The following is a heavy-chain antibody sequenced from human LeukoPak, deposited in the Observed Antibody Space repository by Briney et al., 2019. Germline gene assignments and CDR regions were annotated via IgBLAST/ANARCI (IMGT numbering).Heavy chain of an antibody. CDR1: GGSITSYY. J-gene: IGHJ4*02. V-gene: IGHV4-59*01. D-gene: IGHD2-15*01. Sequence: ASETLSLTCTVSGGSITSYYWSWLRQPPGKGLEWIGYIYYTGSTNYNPSLKSRVTISVETSNNQFPLKLSSVTAADTAVYYCARLNEYCSGGSCYAYDFWGQGTLVTVSS. CDR3: ARLNEYCSGGSCYAYDF. CDR2: IYYTGST.